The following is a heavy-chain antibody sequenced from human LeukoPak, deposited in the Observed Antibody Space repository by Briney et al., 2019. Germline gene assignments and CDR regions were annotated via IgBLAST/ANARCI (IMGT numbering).Heavy chain of an antibody. J-gene: IGHJ6*03. CDR2: IIPIFGTA. D-gene: IGHD4-17*01. V-gene: IGHV1-69*13. Sequence: GASVTVSCKASGGTFSSYAISWVRQAPGQGLEWMGGIIPIFGTANYAQKFQGRVTITADESTSTAYLELRSLRSDDTAVYYCARRGGKNYGDYVLYYYYMDVWGKGTTVTVSS. CDR3: ARRGGKNYGDYVLYYYYMDV. CDR1: GGTFSSYA.